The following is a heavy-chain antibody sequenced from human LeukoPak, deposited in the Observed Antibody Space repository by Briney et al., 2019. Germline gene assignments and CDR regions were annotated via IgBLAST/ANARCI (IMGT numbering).Heavy chain of an antibody. CDR1: EFSVSYNY. Sequence: GESLKLSCVASEFSVSYNYMSWVRQAPGKGLEWVSVIDTGGGTKYSDSVKGRFTISRDNSKDTLYLQMNNRRAEDTAIYYCARGRDPFDYWGQGTLVTVSS. CDR2: IDTGGGT. J-gene: IGHJ4*02. V-gene: IGHV3-66*02. CDR3: ARGRDPFDY.